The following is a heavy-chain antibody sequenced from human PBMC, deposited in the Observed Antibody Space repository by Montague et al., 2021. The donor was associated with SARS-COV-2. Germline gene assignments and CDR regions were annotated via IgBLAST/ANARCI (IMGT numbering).Heavy chain of an antibody. Sequence: TLSLTSTVSGGSISSGGYYWSWIRQHPGKGLEWIGYIYYSGSTYYNPSLKSRVTISVYTSKNQFSLKLSSVTAADTAVYYCARYDRRYSDGGYFDYWGQGTLVTISS. CDR3: ARYDRRYSDGGYFDY. D-gene: IGHD3-9*01. V-gene: IGHV4-31*03. J-gene: IGHJ4*02. CDR1: GGSISSGGYY. CDR2: IYYSGST.